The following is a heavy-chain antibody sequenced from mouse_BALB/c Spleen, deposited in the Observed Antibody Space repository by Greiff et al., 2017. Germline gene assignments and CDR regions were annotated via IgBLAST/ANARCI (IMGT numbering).Heavy chain of an antibody. D-gene: IGHD2-10*02. J-gene: IGHJ4*01. CDR1: GFSLTSYG. CDR3: AKKKYGNYYAMDY. V-gene: IGHV2-5-1*01. Sequence: VQLQQSGPSLVQPSQSLSITCTVSGFSLTSYGVHWVRQSPGKGLEWLGVIWRGGSTDYNAAFMSRLSITKDNSKSQVFFKMNSLQADDTAIYYCAKKKYGNYYAMDYWGQGTSVTVSS. CDR2: IWRGGST.